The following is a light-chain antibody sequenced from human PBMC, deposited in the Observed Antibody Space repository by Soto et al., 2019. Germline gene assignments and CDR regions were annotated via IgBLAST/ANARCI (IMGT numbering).Light chain of an antibody. CDR1: QSISTY. CDR3: QQTHTTFT. Sequence: DSQMTQSPSSLSAAVGDRVTITCRASQSISTYLNWYQQKPGKVPKLLIYAASSLQSGVPSRFSGSGHGTDFTLTISSLQPEDFATYYCQQTHTTFTFGGGTKVDIK. CDR2: AAS. V-gene: IGKV1-39*01. J-gene: IGKJ4*01.